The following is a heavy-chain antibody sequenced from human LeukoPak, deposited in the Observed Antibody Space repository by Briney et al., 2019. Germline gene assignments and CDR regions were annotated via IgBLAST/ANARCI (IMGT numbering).Heavy chain of an antibody. J-gene: IGHJ6*03. V-gene: IGHV4-38-2*02. CDR3: ARVGPYYYYYMDV. Sequence: PSETLSLTCTVSAYSITSCYYWGWIRQPPGKGLEWIGSIYHSGSTYYNPSLQSRVTISVDTSKNQFSLKLTSVTAADTAVYYCARVGPYYYYYMDVWGKGTTVTVSS. CDR1: AYSITSCYY. CDR2: IYHSGST.